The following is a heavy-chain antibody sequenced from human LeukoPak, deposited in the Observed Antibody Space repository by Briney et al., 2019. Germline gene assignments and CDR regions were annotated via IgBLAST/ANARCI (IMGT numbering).Heavy chain of an antibody. J-gene: IGHJ6*02. V-gene: IGHV4-4*07. CDR1: GGSITSYY. D-gene: IGHD3-16*01. CDR2: IYVSGST. CDR3: ARDMMAIIGYYYLMDV. Sequence: SETLSLTCTVSGGSITSYYWSWIRQPAGKGLEWIGRIYVSGSTNYNPSLKSRVTMSGDTSKNQISLKLRSVTAADTAVYYCARDMMAIIGYYYLMDVWAKGPRSSSP.